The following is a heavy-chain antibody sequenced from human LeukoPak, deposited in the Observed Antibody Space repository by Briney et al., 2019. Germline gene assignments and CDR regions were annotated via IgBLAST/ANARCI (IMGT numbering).Heavy chain of an antibody. CDR1: GGSISSYY. J-gene: IGHJ4*02. CDR3: ARVMRYSSGSKYYFDY. V-gene: IGHV4-59*12. D-gene: IGHD6-19*01. Sequence: SETLSLTCTVSGGSISSYYWSWIRQPPGKGLEWIGYIYYSGSTYYNPSLKSRVTISVDTSKNQFSLKLSSVTAADTAVYYCARVMRYSSGSKYYFDYWGQGTLVTVSS. CDR2: IYYSGST.